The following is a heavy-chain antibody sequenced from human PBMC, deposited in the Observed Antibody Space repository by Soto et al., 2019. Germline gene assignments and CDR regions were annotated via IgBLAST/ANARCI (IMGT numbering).Heavy chain of an antibody. Sequence: GGSLRLSCAASGFTFSSYTMNWVRQAPGKGLEWVSSISSSSTSIYYADSVKGRFTISRDNAKNSLYLQMSSLRAEDTAVYYCARDYSTSYYFFDCWGLGTLVTVSS. CDR1: GFTFSSYT. CDR3: ARDYSTSYYFFDC. CDR2: ISSSSTSI. V-gene: IGHV3-21*01. J-gene: IGHJ4*02. D-gene: IGHD3-10*01.